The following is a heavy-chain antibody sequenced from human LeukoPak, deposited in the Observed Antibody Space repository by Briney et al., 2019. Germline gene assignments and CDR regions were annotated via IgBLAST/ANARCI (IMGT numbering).Heavy chain of an antibody. J-gene: IGHJ4*02. D-gene: IGHD2-15*01. CDR2: IYYSGST. CDR1: GGSISSYY. CDR3: ARDHAGSGLY. V-gene: IGHV4-59*01. Sequence: SETLSLTRTVSGGSISSYYWSWIRQPPGKGLEWIGYIYYSGSTNYNPSLKSRVTISVDTSKNQFSLKLSSVTAADTAVYYCARDHAGSGLYWGQGTLVTVSS.